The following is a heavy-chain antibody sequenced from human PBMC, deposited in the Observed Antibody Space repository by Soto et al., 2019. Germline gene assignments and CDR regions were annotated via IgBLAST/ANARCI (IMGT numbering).Heavy chain of an antibody. J-gene: IGHJ4*02. Sequence: GGSLRLSCAASGFTFSSYWMHWVRQAPGKGLVWVSRINSDGSSTSYADSVKGRFTISRDNAKNTLYLQMNSLRAEDTAVYYCARGSYYYDSSGYYSGFFDYWGPGTLVTVSS. V-gene: IGHV3-74*01. CDR2: INSDGSST. CDR1: GFTFSSYW. D-gene: IGHD3-22*01. CDR3: ARGSYYYDSSGYYSGFFDY.